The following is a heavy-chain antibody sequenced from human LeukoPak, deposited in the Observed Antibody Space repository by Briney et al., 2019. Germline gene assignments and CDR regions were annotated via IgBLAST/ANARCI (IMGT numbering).Heavy chain of an antibody. V-gene: IGHV4-34*01. CDR2: IHHSGSI. J-gene: IGHJ4*02. Sequence: GSLRLSCAASGFTFNSYWMSWVRQPPGKGLEWIGEIHHSGSINYNPSLKSRVTISVDTSKDQFSLKLSSVTAADTAVYYCARGGGCSSASCKGRNYWGQGTLVTVSS. CDR1: GFTFNSYW. CDR3: ARGGGCSSASCKGRNY. D-gene: IGHD2-2*01.